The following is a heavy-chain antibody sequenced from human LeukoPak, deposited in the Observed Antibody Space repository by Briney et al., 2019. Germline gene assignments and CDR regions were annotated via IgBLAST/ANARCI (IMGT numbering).Heavy chain of an antibody. CDR3: ARGGEARPDY. Sequence: GGSLRLSCVASGFILSDYGMDWVRQAPGKGLEWISYISASSSSIDYADSVKGRFTISRDNAKNSLFLQMHSLTVEDTAVYYCARGGEARPDYWGQGTLVTVSS. CDR2: ISASSSSI. CDR1: GFILSDYG. J-gene: IGHJ4*02. V-gene: IGHV3-48*01. D-gene: IGHD6-6*01.